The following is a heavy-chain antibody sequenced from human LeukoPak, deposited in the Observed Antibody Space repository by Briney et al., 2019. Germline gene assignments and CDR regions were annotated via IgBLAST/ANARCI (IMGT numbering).Heavy chain of an antibody. J-gene: IGHJ4*02. CDR3: ARYVVYGSGKHYFDY. CDR2: INYGGTT. CDR1: GDSISSSDYY. D-gene: IGHD3-10*01. V-gene: IGHV4-39*01. Sequence: SETLSLTCTVSGDSISSSDYYWSWIRQPPGKELEWIASINYGGTTYYNPSLKSRVPISVDTSKNQFSLRLSSVTAADTAVYLCARYVVYGSGKHYFDYWGQGSLVTVSS.